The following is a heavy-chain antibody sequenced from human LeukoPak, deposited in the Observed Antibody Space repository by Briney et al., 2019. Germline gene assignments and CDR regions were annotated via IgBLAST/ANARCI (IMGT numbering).Heavy chain of an antibody. Sequence: PSETLSLTCTVSGGSISSYYWSWIRQPPGKGLEWIGYIYNSGSTNHNPSLKSRVTISVDTSKNQFSLKLNSVTAADTAVYYCARGGSSPWANNWFDPWGQGTLVTVSS. CDR1: GGSISSYY. V-gene: IGHV4-59*01. CDR2: IYNSGST. J-gene: IGHJ5*02. D-gene: IGHD2-2*01. CDR3: ARGGSSPWANNWFDP.